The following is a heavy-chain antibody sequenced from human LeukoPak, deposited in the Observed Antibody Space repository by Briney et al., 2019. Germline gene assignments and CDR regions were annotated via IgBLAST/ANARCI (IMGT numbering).Heavy chain of an antibody. Sequence: GGSLRLSCAASGFAFGSESMNWVRQAPGKGLEWISYTSSSSVTIYYADSVEGRFTISKDNAENTLYLQMNSLRAEDTAVYYCARARTTRGFDYWGQGTLVTVSS. V-gene: IGHV3-48*04. J-gene: IGHJ4*02. CDR2: TSSSSVTI. CDR1: GFAFGSES. CDR3: ARARTTRGFDY. D-gene: IGHD4-17*01.